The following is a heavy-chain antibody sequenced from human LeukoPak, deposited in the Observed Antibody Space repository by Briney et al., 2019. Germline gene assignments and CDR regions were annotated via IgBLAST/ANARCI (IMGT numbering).Heavy chain of an antibody. CDR2: ISGSSGYT. Sequence: GGSLRLSCAASGFTFSDYYMSWVHQAPGKGLEWVSYISGSSGYTKYADSVKGRFTISRDNAKNSLYLQVNSLRAEDTAVYYCARGTGTTAYFDYWGQGTLVTVSS. J-gene: IGHJ4*02. V-gene: IGHV3-11*06. D-gene: IGHD1-1*01. CDR1: GFTFSDYY. CDR3: ARGTGTTAYFDY.